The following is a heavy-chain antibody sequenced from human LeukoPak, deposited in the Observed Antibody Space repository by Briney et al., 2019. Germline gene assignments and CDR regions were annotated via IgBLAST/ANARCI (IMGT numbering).Heavy chain of an antibody. CDR1: GYTFTGYY. CDR3: ARGVSGYFYLFDC. J-gene: IGHJ4*02. CDR2: INPNSGGT. Sequence: ASVKVSCKASGYTFTGYYMHWVRQAPGQGLEWMGWINPNSGGTNYAQKFQGRVTMTRDTSISTAYMELSRLRSDDTAVYYCARGVSGYFYLFDCWGQGTLVTVSS. V-gene: IGHV1-2*02. D-gene: IGHD3-22*01.